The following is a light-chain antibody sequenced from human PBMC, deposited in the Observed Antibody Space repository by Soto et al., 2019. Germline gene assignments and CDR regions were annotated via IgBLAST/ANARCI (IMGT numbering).Light chain of an antibody. CDR2: GAS. J-gene: IGKJ2*01. CDR1: QSVSSNY. Sequence: EIVLTQSPDTLSFSPGEIATLSCRASQSVSSNYLAWYQQKPGQAPRLLIYGASNVAPGIPDRFSGSGSATDFTLTISRLEPEDFAGYYCQRYASSPYTFGQGTKLEIK. CDR3: QRYASSPYT. V-gene: IGKV3-20*01.